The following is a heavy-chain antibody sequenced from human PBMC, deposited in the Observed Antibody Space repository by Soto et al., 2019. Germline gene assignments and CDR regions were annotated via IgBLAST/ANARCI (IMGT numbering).Heavy chain of an antibody. V-gene: IGHV4-34*01. CDR1: GGSFSGYY. CDR3: ARRGLISWYFAL. J-gene: IGHJ2*01. D-gene: IGHD2-8*01. Sequence: QVQLQQWGAGLLKPSETLSLTCAVYGGSFSGYYWSWISQPPGKGLEWIGEINHSGSTNYNPSLKSRVTIYVDKSKNQFSLKLSSVTAADTAVYYCARRGLISWYFALWGRGTLVTVSS. CDR2: INHSGST.